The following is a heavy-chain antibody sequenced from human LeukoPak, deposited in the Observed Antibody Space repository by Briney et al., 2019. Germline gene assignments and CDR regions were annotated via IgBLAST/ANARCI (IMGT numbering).Heavy chain of an antibody. CDR1: GYTFTGYY. D-gene: IGHD3-10*01. J-gene: IGHJ4*02. CDR3: ATPYGSGSYYSQYYFDY. V-gene: IGHV1-2*02. Sequence: ASVKVSCKASGYTFTGYYMHWVRQAPGQGLEWMGWINPISGVTNYAQKFQDRVTMTRDTSISTAYMELSRLRSDDTAVYYCATPYGSGSYYSQYYFDYWGQGTLVTVSS. CDR2: INPISGVT.